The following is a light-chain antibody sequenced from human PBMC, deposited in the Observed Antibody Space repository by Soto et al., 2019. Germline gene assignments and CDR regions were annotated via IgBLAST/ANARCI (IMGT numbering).Light chain of an antibody. CDR2: GNS. CDR3: QSYDYILSTVV. Sequence: QPVLTQPPSVSGAPGQRVTISCTGSSSNIGAGYDVHWYQQLPGTGPKLLMYGNSNRPSGVPDRLSGSKSGTSASLAITGLQAEDEADDYCQSYDYILSTVVFGGGTQLTVL. CDR1: SSNIGAGYD. V-gene: IGLV1-40*01. J-gene: IGLJ2*01.